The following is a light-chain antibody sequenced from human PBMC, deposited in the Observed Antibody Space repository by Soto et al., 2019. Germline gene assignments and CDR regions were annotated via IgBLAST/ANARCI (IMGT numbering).Light chain of an antibody. CDR2: EVD. CDR1: SSDVGGYNY. Sequence: QSALTQPPSASGSPGQSVTISCTGTSSDVGGYNYVSWYQQHPGKAPKLMIYEVDRRPSGVPDRFSGSKSGNTASLTVSGLQAEDEAEYYCSSYAAINSVVFGGGTKLTVL. J-gene: IGLJ2*01. CDR3: SSYAAINSVV. V-gene: IGLV2-8*01.